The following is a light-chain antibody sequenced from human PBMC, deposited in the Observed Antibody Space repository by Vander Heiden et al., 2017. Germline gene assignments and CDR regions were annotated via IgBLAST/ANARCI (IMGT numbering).Light chain of an antibody. CDR1: QSVLYSSNNKNY. J-gene: IGKJ3*01. V-gene: IGKV4-1*01. Sequence: DIVMTQSPDSLAGSLGERATINCKSSQSVLYSSNNKNYLAWYQQKPGQPPKLLIYWASTRESGVPDRFSGSGSGTDFTLTISSLQAEDLAVYYCQQYYSSPFTFGPGTKVDIK. CDR2: WAS. CDR3: QQYYSSPFT.